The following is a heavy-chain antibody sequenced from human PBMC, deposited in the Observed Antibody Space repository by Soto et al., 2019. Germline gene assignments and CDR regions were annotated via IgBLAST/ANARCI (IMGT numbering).Heavy chain of an antibody. CDR2: ISAYNGNT. D-gene: IGHD3-22*01. CDR1: GYTFTNYG. V-gene: IGHV1-18*01. Sequence: QVQLVQSGADVKKPGASVKVSCKASGYTFTNYGISWVRQAPGQGLEWMGWISAYNGNTNYAQKLQGRVTMTTDTSTSTAYMELRSLRSDDTALYYCAREGKSGYYHTSGYFDYWGQGTLVTVSS. CDR3: AREGKSGYYHTSGYFDY. J-gene: IGHJ4*02.